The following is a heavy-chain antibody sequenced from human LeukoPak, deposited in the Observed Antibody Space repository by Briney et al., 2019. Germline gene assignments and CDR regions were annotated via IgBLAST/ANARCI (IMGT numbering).Heavy chain of an antibody. D-gene: IGHD3-3*01. Sequence: PGGSLRLSCAASGFTFSNHGMHWVRQAPGKGLEWVAVISYDGSNKYYADSVKGRFAISRDNSKNTLYLQMNSLRAEDTAVYYCARDLSFLEPNWFDPWGQGTLVTVSS. CDR1: GFTFSNHG. CDR3: ARDLSFLEPNWFDP. V-gene: IGHV3-30*19. J-gene: IGHJ5*02. CDR2: ISYDGSNK.